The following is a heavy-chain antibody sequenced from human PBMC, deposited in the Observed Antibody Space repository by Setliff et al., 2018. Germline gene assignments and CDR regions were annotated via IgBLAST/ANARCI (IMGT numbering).Heavy chain of an antibody. V-gene: IGHV3-23*01. Sequence: PGGSLRLSCAASGFTFSTYSMSWVRQAPGKGLEWVSAISGDSVYIYYADSVKGRFTISRDNSKNTLYLQMRSLRAEDTAIYYCARAPSIVVVQATIPHVWGKGTPVTVS. D-gene: IGHD2-2*01. CDR1: GFTFSTYS. J-gene: IGHJ6*03. CDR3: ARAPSIVVVQATIPHV. CDR2: ISGDSVYI.